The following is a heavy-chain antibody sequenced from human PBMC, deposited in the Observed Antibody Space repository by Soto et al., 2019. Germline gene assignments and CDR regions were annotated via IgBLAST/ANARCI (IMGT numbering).Heavy chain of an antibody. D-gene: IGHD2-8*01. Sequence: PSETLSLTCAVYGGSFSGYYWSWIRQPPGKGLEWIGEINHSGSTNYNPSLKSRVTISVDTSKNQFSLKLSSVTAADTAVYYCARARALYCTNAVCRNWFDPWGQGTLVTVSS. CDR3: ARARALYCTNAVCRNWFDP. CDR2: INHSGST. CDR1: GGSFSGYY. J-gene: IGHJ5*02. V-gene: IGHV4-34*01.